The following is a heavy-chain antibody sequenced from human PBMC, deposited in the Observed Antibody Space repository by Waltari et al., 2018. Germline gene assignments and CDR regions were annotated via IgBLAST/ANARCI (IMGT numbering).Heavy chain of an antibody. CDR3: ARGLRGYYGMDV. CDR2: INIDGSTT. J-gene: IGHJ6*02. Sequence: EVQLVESGGGLVQPGGALRLSCAASGFTFSSYWMHWVRQGPGKGLVVVSRINIDGSTTNYADSVKGRFTISRDNAKNTLYLQMNSLRAEDTAVYYCARGLRGYYGMDVWGQGTTVTVSS. CDR1: GFTFSSYW. V-gene: IGHV3-74*01. D-gene: IGHD4-17*01.